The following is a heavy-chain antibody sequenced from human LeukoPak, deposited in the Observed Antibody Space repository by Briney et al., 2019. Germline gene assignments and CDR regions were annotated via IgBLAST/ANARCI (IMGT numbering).Heavy chain of an antibody. V-gene: IGHV4-39*01. CDR3: TRVVLLYFGESPRYFDY. Sequence: SETLSLTCTVSGGSFSSSSYYWGWIRQPPGKVLEWIGNVYYRGSTYYNPSLKSRVTISVDTSKKQFSLELSSVTAADTAVYYCTRVVLLYFGESPRYFDYWGQGSLVTVSS. CDR2: VYYRGST. CDR1: GGSFSSSSYY. J-gene: IGHJ4*02. D-gene: IGHD3-10*01.